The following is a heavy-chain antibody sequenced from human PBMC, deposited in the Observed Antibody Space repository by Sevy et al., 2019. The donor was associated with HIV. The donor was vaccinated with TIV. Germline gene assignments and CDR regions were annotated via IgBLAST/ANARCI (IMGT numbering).Heavy chain of an antibody. CDR3: ARDPGTAAAGTRYFDY. Sequence: GGSLRLSCAASGFTFSSYSMNWVRQAPGKGLEWVSSISSSSSYIYYADSVKGRFTISRDNTKNSLYLQMNSLRAEDTAVYYCARDPGTAAAGTRYFDYWGQGTLVTVSS. D-gene: IGHD6-13*01. V-gene: IGHV3-21*01. CDR1: GFTFSSYS. CDR2: ISSSSSYI. J-gene: IGHJ4*02.